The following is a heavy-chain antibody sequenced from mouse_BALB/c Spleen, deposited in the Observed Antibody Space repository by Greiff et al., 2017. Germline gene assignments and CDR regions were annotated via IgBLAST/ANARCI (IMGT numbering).Heavy chain of an antibody. J-gene: IGHJ4*01. D-gene: IGHD1-2*01. CDR3: ARGLLRLPMDY. V-gene: IGHV5-6-5*01. CDR1: GFTFSSYA. CDR2: ISSGGST. Sequence: EVKLMESGGGLVKPGGSLKLSCAASGFTFSSYAMSWVRQTPEKRLEWVASISSGGSTYYPDSVKGRFTISRDNARNILYLQMSSLRSEDTAMYYCARGLLRLPMDYWGQGTSVTVSS.